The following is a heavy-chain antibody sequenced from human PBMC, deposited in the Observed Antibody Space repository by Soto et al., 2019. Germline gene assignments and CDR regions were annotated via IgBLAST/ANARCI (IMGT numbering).Heavy chain of an antibody. J-gene: IGHJ5*02. V-gene: IGHV1-2*04. CDR3: ARGGPLHTDYGNWFDP. CDR1: GYTFTGYY. D-gene: IGHD4-17*01. Sequence: QVQLVQSGAEVKKPGASVKVSCKASGYTFTGYYMHWVRQAPGQGLEWMGWINPNSGGTNYAQKFQGWVTMTRDTSISTAYMGLSRLRSDDTAVYYCARGGPLHTDYGNWFDPWGQGTLVTVSS. CDR2: INPNSGGT.